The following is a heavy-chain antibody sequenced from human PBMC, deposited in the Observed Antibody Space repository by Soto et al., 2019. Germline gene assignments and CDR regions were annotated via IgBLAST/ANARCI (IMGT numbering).Heavy chain of an antibody. D-gene: IGHD3-16*01. V-gene: IGHV3-21*01. CDR3: ARWGDYYYHAMDV. CDR2: ISSSSSYV. J-gene: IGHJ6*02. CDR1: GFTFSSYS. Sequence: PGGSLRLSCAASGFTFSSYSMNWVRQAPGRGLEWVSSISSSSSYVYSADSLKGRFTISRDNAKNSLYPQMNSLRAEDTAVYYCARWGDYYYHAMDVWGQGTTVTVSS.